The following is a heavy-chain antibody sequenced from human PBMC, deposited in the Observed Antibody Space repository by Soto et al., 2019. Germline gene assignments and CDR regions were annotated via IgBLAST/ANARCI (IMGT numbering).Heavy chain of an antibody. CDR3: ARCLLVVVPAPGFDP. D-gene: IGHD2-2*01. Sequence: SETLSLTCAVYGGSFTDYYWNWIRQPPGKGLEWIGEINHRGSMNYNPSLESRVNISVDTSREQFSLKLSSVSAADTALYYCARCLLVVVPAPGFDPWGRGTLVTVSS. V-gene: IGHV4-34*01. CDR1: GGSFTDYY. CDR2: INHRGSM. J-gene: IGHJ5*02.